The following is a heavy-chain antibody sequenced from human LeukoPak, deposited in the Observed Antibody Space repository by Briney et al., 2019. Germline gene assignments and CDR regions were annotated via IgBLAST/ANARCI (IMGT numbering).Heavy chain of an antibody. J-gene: IGHJ4*02. CDR2: IFYSGST. CDR1: GGSISTSNYY. V-gene: IGHV4-39*07. CDR3: ARGYLYYFDY. Sequence: SETLSLTCTVSGGSISTSNYYWGWIRQPPGKGLEWIGNIFYSGSTYYSPSLRSRVTISLDTSRNQFSLKLSSVTAADTAVYYCARGYLYYFDYWGQGTLVTVSS. D-gene: IGHD2-15*01.